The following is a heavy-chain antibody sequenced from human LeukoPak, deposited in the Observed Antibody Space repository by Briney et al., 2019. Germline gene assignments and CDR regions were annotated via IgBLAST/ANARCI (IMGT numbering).Heavy chain of an antibody. CDR1: GYTFTRYY. V-gene: IGHV1-46*01. Sequence: ASVKVSCKASGYTFTRYYMHWVRQAPGQGLEWMGIINPSGGNTNYAQKFQGRVTITADESTSTAYMELSSLRSEDTAVYYCARGGQTGHYYDSSGYYSTDYWGQGTLVTVSS. D-gene: IGHD3-22*01. CDR2: INPSGGNT. CDR3: ARGGQTGHYYDSSGYYSTDY. J-gene: IGHJ4*02.